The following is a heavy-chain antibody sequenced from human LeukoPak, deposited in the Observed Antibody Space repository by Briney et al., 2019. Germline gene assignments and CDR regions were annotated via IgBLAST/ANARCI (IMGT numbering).Heavy chain of an antibody. J-gene: IGHJ5*02. CDR3: ATYPGYSSGWYGNWFDP. CDR1: GYSFTSYW. Sequence: GESLKISCKGSGYSFTSYWIGWVRQMPGKGLGWMGIIYPGDSDTRSSPSFQGQVTISADKSISTAYLQWSSLKASDTAMYYCATYPGYSSGWYGNWFDPWGQGTLVTVSS. CDR2: IYPGDSDT. V-gene: IGHV5-51*01. D-gene: IGHD6-19*01.